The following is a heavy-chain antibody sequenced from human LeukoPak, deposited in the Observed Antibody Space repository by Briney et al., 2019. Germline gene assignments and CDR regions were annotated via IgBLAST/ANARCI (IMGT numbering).Heavy chain of an antibody. J-gene: IGHJ4*02. CDR1: GFTFSSYS. Sequence: GSLRLSCAASGFTFSSYSMNWVRQAPGKGLEWVSSISSSSSYIYYADSVKGRFTISRDNAKNSLYLQMNSLRAEDTALYYCAKESDVTYDSSGYYKGNYFDYWGQGTLVTVSS. D-gene: IGHD3-22*01. V-gene: IGHV3-21*04. CDR3: AKESDVTYDSSGYYKGNYFDY. CDR2: ISSSSSYI.